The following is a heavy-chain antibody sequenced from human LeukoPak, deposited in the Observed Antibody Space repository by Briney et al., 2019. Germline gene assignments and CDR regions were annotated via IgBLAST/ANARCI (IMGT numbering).Heavy chain of an antibody. J-gene: IGHJ5*02. CDR1: GFTFDDYG. V-gene: IGHV3-23*01. D-gene: IGHD3-10*01. Sequence: GGSLRLSCAASGFTFDDYGMSWVRQAPGKGLEWVSAISGSGGSTYYADSVKGRFTISRDNSKNTLYLQMNSLRAEDTAVYYCAKFGYGSGNISNWLDPWGQGTLVTVSS. CDR2: ISGSGGST. CDR3: AKFGYGSGNISNWLDP.